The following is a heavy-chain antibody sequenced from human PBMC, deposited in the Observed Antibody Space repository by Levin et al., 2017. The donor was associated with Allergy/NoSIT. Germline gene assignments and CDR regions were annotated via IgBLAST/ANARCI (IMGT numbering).Heavy chain of an antibody. D-gene: IGHD3-22*01. Sequence: SVKVSCKASGGTFSSYAISWVRQAPGQGLEWMGGIIPIFGTANYAQKFQGRVTITADESTSTAYMELSSLRSEDTAVYYCARAPYYYDSSGYTRPPPHPYYFDYWGQGTLVTVSS. CDR1: GGTFSSYA. CDR2: IIPIFGTA. CDR3: ARAPYYYDSSGYTRPPPHPYYFDY. J-gene: IGHJ4*02. V-gene: IGHV1-69*13.